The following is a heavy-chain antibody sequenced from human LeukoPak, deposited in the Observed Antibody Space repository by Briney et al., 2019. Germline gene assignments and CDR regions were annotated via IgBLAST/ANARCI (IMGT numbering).Heavy chain of an antibody. CDR2: IYYSGST. D-gene: IGHD2-15*01. J-gene: IGHJ4*02. V-gene: IGHV4-59*01. CDR3: ARGYCSGGSSYPTPFDY. CDR1: GGSISSYY. Sequence: SETLSLTCTVSGGSISSYYWSWIRQPPGKGLEWIGYIYYSGSTNYNPSLKSRVTISVDTSKNQFSLKLSSVTAADTAVYYCARGYCSGGSSYPTPFDYWGQGTLVTVSS.